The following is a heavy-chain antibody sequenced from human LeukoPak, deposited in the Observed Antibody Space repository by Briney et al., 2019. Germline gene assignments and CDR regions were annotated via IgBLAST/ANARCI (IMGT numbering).Heavy chain of an antibody. Sequence: GESLKISCKGSGYSFPIYWIGWVRQMPGKGLEWMGIIYPGDSDTRYSPSFQGQVTISADKSISTAYLQWSSLKASDTAMYYCARQVSLAGSSGYYYYWGQGTLVTVSS. D-gene: IGHD3-22*01. J-gene: IGHJ4*02. CDR2: IYPGDSDT. CDR1: GYSFPIYW. V-gene: IGHV5-51*01. CDR3: ARQVSLAGSSGYYYY.